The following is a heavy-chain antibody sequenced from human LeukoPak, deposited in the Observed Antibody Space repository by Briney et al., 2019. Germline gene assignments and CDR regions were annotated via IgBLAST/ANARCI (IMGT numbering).Heavy chain of an antibody. Sequence: GESLKISCEASGYSFTSYWIGWVRQMPGKDLEWMAIIYPGDSDTRYSPSFQGQVTISADKSISTAYLQWSSLKTSDTAMYYCARSSDSSGYYDYFDYWGQGTLVTVSS. J-gene: IGHJ4*02. CDR1: GYSFTSYW. D-gene: IGHD3-22*01. V-gene: IGHV5-51*01. CDR3: ARSSDSSGYYDYFDY. CDR2: IYPGDSDT.